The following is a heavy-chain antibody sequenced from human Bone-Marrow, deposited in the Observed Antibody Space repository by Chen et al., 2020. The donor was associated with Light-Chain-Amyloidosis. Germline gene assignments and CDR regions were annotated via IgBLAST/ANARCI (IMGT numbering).Heavy chain of an antibody. Sequence: QVQLVESGGGVVQPGRSLRLSCAASGFTFSSYGMHWVRQAPGKGLEWVAVISYYGSNKYYADSVKGRFTISRDNSKNTLYLQMNSLRAEDTAVYYCAKGGYYDRTPDSFDIWGQGTMVTVSS. CDR3: AKGGYYDRTPDSFDI. V-gene: IGHV3-30*18. CDR2: ISYYGSNK. J-gene: IGHJ3*02. D-gene: IGHD3-22*01. CDR1: GFTFSSYG.